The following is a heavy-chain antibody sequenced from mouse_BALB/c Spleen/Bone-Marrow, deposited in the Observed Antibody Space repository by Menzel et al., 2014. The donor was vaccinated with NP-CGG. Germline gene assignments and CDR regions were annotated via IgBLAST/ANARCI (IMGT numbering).Heavy chain of an antibody. CDR2: INPSTGYT. J-gene: IGHJ3*01. V-gene: IGHV1-7*01. D-gene: IGHD1-1*01. Sequence: VHLVESGAELAKPGASVKMSCKASGYTFXSYWMHWVKQRPGQGLEWIGYINPSTGYTEYNQNFKDKATLTADKSSSTAYMQLSSLTSEDSAVYYCARRAYGSYGFPYWGQGTLVTVSA. CDR1: GYTFXSYW. CDR3: ARRAYGSYGFPY.